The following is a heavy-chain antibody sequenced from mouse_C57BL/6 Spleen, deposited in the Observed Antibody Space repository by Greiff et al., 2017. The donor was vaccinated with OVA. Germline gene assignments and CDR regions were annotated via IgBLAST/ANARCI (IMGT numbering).Heavy chain of an antibody. Sequence: QVQLQQPGAELVKPGASVKLSCKASGYTFTSYWMQWVKQRPGQGLEWIGEIDPSDSYTNYNQKFKGKATLTVDTSSSTAYMQLSSLTSEDSAVYYCARGGWLPHWYFDVWGTGTTVTVSS. CDR1: GYTFTSYW. V-gene: IGHV1-50*01. J-gene: IGHJ1*03. CDR3: ARGGWLPHWYFDV. D-gene: IGHD2-3*01. CDR2: IDPSDSYT.